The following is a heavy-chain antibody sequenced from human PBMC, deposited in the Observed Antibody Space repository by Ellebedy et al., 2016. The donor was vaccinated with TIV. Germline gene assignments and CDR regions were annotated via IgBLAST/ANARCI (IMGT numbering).Heavy chain of an antibody. J-gene: IGHJ4*02. CDR1: GFTFSNAW. Sequence: GGSLRLSCAASGFTFSNAWMNWVRQAPGKGLEWVGRIRSKTDGGAADYAAPVKGRFTISRDDSKNTLYLQMNSPKTEDTAVYFCTTVYRYNYDSVWGRGTLVTVSS. D-gene: IGHD5-18*01. CDR3: TTVYRYNYDSV. V-gene: IGHV3-15*01. CDR2: IRSKTDGGAA.